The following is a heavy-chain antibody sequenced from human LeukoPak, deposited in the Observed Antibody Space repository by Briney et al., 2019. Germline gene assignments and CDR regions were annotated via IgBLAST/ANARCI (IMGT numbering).Heavy chain of an antibody. CDR3: ASLDYYGSGSYYPFDY. D-gene: IGHD3-10*01. V-gene: IGHV4-39*07. CDR2: IYHSGST. J-gene: IGHJ4*02. CDR1: GGSISSSSYY. Sequence: SETLSLTCTVSGGSISSSSYYWGWIRQPPGKGLEWIGSIYHSGSTYYNPSLKSRVTISVDTSKNQFSLKLSSVTAADTAVYYCASLDYYGSGSYYPFDYWGQGTLVTVSS.